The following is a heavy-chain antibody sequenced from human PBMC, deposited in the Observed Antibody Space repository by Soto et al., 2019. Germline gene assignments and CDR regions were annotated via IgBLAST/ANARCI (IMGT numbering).Heavy chain of an antibody. CDR1: GVTFRNNV. J-gene: IGHJ6*02. CDR2: ITGSGRDT. V-gene: IGHV3-23*01. CDR3: ARERIAVFPPRNCMDV. Sequence: PGGSLRLSCAASGVTFRNNVLSWVRQAPGKGLDWVSGITGSGRDTYYADSVQGRFTMSRDNAKNSLYLQMNSLRAEDTAVYYCARERIAVFPPRNCMDVCCQGTTVTVSS. D-gene: IGHD6-19*01.